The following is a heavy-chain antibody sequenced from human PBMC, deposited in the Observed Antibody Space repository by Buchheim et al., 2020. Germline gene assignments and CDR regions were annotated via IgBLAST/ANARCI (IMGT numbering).Heavy chain of an antibody. V-gene: IGHV4-34*01. J-gene: IGHJ6*02. CDR2: INHSGST. CDR1: GGSFSGYY. CDR3: ARNAYYYYYYGMDI. Sequence: QVQPQQWGAGLLKPSETLSLTCAVSGGSFSGYYWSWIRQPPGKGLEWIGEINHSGSTNYNPSLKSRVTISVDTSKNQFSLKLSSVTAADTAVYYCARNAYYYYYYGMDIWGQGTT.